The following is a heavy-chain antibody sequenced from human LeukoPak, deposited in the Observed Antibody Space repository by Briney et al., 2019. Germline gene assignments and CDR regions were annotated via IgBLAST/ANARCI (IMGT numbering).Heavy chain of an antibody. V-gene: IGHV4-34*01. J-gene: IGHJ5*02. CDR1: GGSFSGYY. D-gene: IGHD3-10*01. Sequence: SETLSLTCAVYGGSFSGYYWSWIRQPPGKGLEWIGEINHSGSTNYNPSLKGRVTISVDTSKNQFSLKLSSVTAADTAVYYCARSHHYYGSGSYPLQPYNWFDPWGQGTLVTVSS. CDR3: ARSHHYYGSGSYPLQPYNWFDP. CDR2: INHSGST.